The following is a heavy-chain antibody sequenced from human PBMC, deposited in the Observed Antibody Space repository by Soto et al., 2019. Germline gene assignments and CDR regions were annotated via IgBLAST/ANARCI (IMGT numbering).Heavy chain of an antibody. Sequence: QVQLQESGPGLVKPSETLSLTCTVSGDYVSSGRFYWSWIRQPPGKGLEWIGYIYYSGSTNYNPSLKSRVTISVDTSKNQFSLNLSSVTAADTAVYYCAGGTVSLPGADKYWGQGALVTVSS. D-gene: IGHD4-17*01. CDR3: AGGTVSLPGADKY. J-gene: IGHJ4*02. CDR2: IYYSGST. V-gene: IGHV4-61*01. CDR1: GDYVSSGRFY.